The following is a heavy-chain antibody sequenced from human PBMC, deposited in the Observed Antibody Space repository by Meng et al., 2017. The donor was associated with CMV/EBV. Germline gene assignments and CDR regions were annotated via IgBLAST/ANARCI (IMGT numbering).Heavy chain of an antibody. CDR2: ISSNGGST. CDR1: GFTFSSYA. V-gene: IGHV3-64*02. CDR3: ARGSCSSISCPYGMDV. Sequence: GESLKISCAASGFTFSSYAMHWVRQAPGKGLEYVSAISSNGGSTYYADSVKGRFTISRDNSKNTLYLQMGSLRAEDMAMYYCARGSCSSISCPYGMDVWGQGTMVTVSS. J-gene: IGHJ6*01. D-gene: IGHD2-2*01.